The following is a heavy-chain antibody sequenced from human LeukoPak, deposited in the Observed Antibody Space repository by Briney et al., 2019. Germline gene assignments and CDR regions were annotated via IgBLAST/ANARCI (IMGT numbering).Heavy chain of an antibody. J-gene: IGHJ4*02. CDR3: VKARMPHCGTDCLES. Sequence: GGSLRLSCAASGFTFSNYGMSWVRQAPGQGLEWVSVIRGSGGGTYYADSVKGRLTISRDNSKNTVYLQMNSLRAEDTAVYYCVKARMPHCGTDCLESWGQGTLVTVSS. CDR2: IRGSGGGT. CDR1: GFTFSNYG. V-gene: IGHV3-23*01. D-gene: IGHD2-21*02.